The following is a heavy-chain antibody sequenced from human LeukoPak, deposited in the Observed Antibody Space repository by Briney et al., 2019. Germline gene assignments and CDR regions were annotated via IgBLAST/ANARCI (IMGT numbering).Heavy chain of an antibody. CDR2: ISSDGSKN. CDR3: VKGLVQTTMSYSVDY. V-gene: IGHV3-30*18. CDR1: GFTFTNYA. J-gene: IGHJ4*02. D-gene: IGHD1-1*01. Sequence: GGSLRLFCAASGFTFTNYAMHCVRQTPGKGLEWVAVISSDGSKNIYADPVKGRFTVSRDNSKNTLYLQMNSLRAEDTAVYYCVKGLVQTTMSYSVDYWGQGALVTVSS.